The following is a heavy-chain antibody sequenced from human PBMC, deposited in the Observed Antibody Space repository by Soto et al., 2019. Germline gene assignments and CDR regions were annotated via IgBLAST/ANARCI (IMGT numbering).Heavy chain of an antibody. V-gene: IGHV1-3*01. CDR3: ARGNFDWLSYYYYGMDV. CDR1: GYTFTSYA. D-gene: IGHD3-9*01. Sequence: GASVKVFCKASGYTFTSYAMHWVRQAPGQRLEWMGWINAGNGNTKYSQKFQGRVTITRDTSASTAYMELSSLRSEDTAVYYCARGNFDWLSYYYYGMDVWGQGTKVTVS. CDR2: INAGNGNT. J-gene: IGHJ6*02.